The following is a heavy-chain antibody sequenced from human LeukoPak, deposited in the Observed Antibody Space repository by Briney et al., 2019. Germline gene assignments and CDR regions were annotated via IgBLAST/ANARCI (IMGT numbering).Heavy chain of an antibody. CDR2: IYSGGTT. V-gene: IGHV3-53*01. J-gene: IGHJ4*02. CDR1: GFTVSTNC. Sequence: GGSLRLPCAASGFTVSTNCMTWVRQAPGKGLEWVSTIYSGGTTYYADSVKGRFTIYTDNSKNTLYLQMNYLRAEDTALYYCAKNIAAPTTPFDYWGQGTLVTVSS. D-gene: IGHD6-13*01. CDR3: AKNIAAPTTPFDY.